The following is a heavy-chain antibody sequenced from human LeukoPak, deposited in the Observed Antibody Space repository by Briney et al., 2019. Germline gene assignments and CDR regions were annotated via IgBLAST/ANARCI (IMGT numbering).Heavy chain of an antibody. CDR2: INHSGST. Sequence: SETLSLTCAVYGGSFSGYYWSWIRQPPGKGLEWIGEINHSGSTNYNPSLKSRVTISVYTSKNQFSLKLSSVTAADTAVYYCASLPGAYGSGSYFDAFDYWGQGTLVTVSS. CDR3: ASLPGAYGSGSYFDAFDY. CDR1: GGSFSGYY. V-gene: IGHV4-34*01. D-gene: IGHD3-10*01. J-gene: IGHJ4*02.